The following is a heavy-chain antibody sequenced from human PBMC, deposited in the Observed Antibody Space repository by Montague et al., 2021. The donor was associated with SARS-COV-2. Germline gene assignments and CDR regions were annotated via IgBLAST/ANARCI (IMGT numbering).Heavy chain of an antibody. J-gene: IGHJ4*02. CDR2: IFNSGST. CDR3: VRVGVSNWYSFFDY. Sequence: SETLSLICTVSGSSISSYYWSWIRQPPGKGLEWIGYIFNSGSTNYNPSLKSRVTISVDTSKNQLSLRLRSVTAADTAVYYCVRVGVSNWYSFFDYWGQGTLVTVSS. V-gene: IGHV4-59*01. D-gene: IGHD6-13*01. CDR1: GSSISSYY.